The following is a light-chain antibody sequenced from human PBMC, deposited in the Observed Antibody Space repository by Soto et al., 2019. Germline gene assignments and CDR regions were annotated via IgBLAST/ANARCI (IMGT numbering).Light chain of an antibody. V-gene: IGKV1-39*01. CDR3: QQTYHTPLT. J-gene: IGKJ4*01. Sequence: DISVTQSPSSLSASIGDRVTITCRASQSISTSLNSYQQKPGKAPQLLIYAASSLQSGVPSRFRGGGSGTDFTLTISSLQPEDFATYYCQQTYHTPLTFGGGTKVEIK. CDR1: QSISTS. CDR2: AAS.